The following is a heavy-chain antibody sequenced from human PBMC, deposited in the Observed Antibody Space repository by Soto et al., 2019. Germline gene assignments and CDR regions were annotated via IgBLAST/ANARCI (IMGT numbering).Heavy chain of an antibody. J-gene: IGHJ5*02. CDR3: LRHMASNWFDP. Sequence: SETLSLTCIVSGGSISSSSYYWGWIRQPPGKGLEWIGSIYYSGSNYFNASLKSRVTISVHTSKNQLSLKLSSVTAADTAVFDCLRHMASNWFDPWGQETLVTVSS. V-gene: IGHV4-39*01. CDR2: IYYSGSN. D-gene: IGHD5-12*01. CDR1: GGSISSSSYY.